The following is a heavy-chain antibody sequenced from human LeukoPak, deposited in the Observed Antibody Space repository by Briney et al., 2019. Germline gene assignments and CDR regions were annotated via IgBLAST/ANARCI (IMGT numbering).Heavy chain of an antibody. Sequence: GGSLRLSCAASGFTFSDYYMSWIRQAPGKGLEWVSYISSSGSTIYYADSVKGRFTISRDNAKNSLYLQMNSLRAEDTAVYYCASLGYYDILTGPFDYWGQGTLVTVSS. CDR2: ISSSGSTI. V-gene: IGHV3-11*04. J-gene: IGHJ4*02. CDR3: ASLGYYDILTGPFDY. CDR1: GFTFSDYY. D-gene: IGHD3-9*01.